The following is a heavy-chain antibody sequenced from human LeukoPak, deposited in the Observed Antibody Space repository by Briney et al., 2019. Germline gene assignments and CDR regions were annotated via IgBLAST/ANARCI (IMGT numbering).Heavy chain of an antibody. V-gene: IGHV4-39*07. D-gene: IGHD5-24*01. CDR1: SGSISTSNYY. CDR3: VREGGYNLNWFDP. Sequence: SETLSLTCTVSSGSISTSNYYWGWVRQPPGKALEWIGNIFYSGSTYYSPSLKSRVTMSLDTSKNQFSLNLTSVTAADTAVYYCVREGGYNLNWFDPWGQGTLVTVSS. J-gene: IGHJ5*02. CDR2: IFYSGST.